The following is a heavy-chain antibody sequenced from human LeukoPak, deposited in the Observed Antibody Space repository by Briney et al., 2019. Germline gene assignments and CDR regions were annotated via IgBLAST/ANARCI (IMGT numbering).Heavy chain of an antibody. Sequence: AGGSLRLSCAASGFTLSDCFMHWVRQAPGKGLEWVAFTSHDGTNTASADSVKGRFSVSRDNSKNTLYLQMDSLTPEDTAIYFCAKDGPAYWYFDVWGRGTLVTVSS. CDR3: AKDGPAYWYFDV. CDR1: GFTLSDCF. V-gene: IGHV3-30-3*02. J-gene: IGHJ2*01. CDR2: TSHDGTNT.